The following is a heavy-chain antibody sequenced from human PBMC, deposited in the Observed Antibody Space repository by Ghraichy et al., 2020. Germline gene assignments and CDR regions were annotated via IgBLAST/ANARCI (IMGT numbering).Heavy chain of an antibody. CDR1: GFTFSSYA. CDR2: ISGSGGST. CDR3: AKLGVDTAMVVYY. J-gene: IGHJ4*02. V-gene: IGHV3-23*01. Sequence: GESLNISCAASGFTFSSYAMSWVRQAPGKGLEWVSAISGSGGSTYYADTVKGRFTISRDNSKNTLYLQMNSLRAEDTAVYYCAKLGVDTAMVVYYWGQGTLVTVSS. D-gene: IGHD5-18*01.